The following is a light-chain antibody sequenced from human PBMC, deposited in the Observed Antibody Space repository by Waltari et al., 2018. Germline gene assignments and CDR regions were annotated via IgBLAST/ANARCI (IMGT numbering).Light chain of an antibody. Sequence: SNDLTQPSAVSVSPGQTARITCGGDNTGTINVHWYQQKPPQAPVLVIYYDRERPSGIPERFSGSKSGNTATLTISGVEAGDEADYYCQVWGNSDHPLFGGGTRLTVL. CDR2: YDR. CDR1: NTGTIN. J-gene: IGLJ2*01. CDR3: QVWGNSDHPL. V-gene: IGLV3-21*02.